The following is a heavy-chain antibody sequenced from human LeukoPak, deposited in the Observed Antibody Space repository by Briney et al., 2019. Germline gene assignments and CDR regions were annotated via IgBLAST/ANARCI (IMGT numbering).Heavy chain of an antibody. Sequence: GGSLRLSCAASGFTFSSYWMNWVRQAPGMGLEWVAKIKQDGSEKYYVDSVKGRFTISRDNAKNSLYLQMNSLRAEDTALYYCARVSYYPHDAFDIWGQGTMVTVS. CDR1: GFTFSSYW. J-gene: IGHJ3*02. D-gene: IGHD2-8*01. CDR2: IKQDGSEK. CDR3: ARVSYYPHDAFDI. V-gene: IGHV3-7*01.